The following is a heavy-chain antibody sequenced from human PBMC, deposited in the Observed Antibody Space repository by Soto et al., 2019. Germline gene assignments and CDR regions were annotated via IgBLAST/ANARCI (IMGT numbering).Heavy chain of an antibody. Sequence: SVKVSCKASGGTFSSYAISWVRQAPGQGLEWMGGIIPIFGTANYAQKFQGRVTITADESTSTAYMELSSLRSEDTAVYYCARGREQWELLPRYYYYYGMDVWGQGTTVTVSS. D-gene: IGHD1-26*01. J-gene: IGHJ6*02. CDR2: IIPIFGTA. CDR1: GGTFSSYA. CDR3: ARGREQWELLPRYYYYYGMDV. V-gene: IGHV1-69*13.